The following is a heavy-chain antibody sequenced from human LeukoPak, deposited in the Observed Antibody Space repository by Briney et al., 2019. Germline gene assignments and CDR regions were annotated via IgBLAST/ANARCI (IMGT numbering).Heavy chain of an antibody. CDR1: GSSFTSYW. J-gene: IGHJ4*02. Sequence: GESLKISCKGSGSSFTSYWIGWVRQMPGKGLEWMGIIYPGDSDTRYSPSFQGQVTISADKSISTAYLQWSSLKASDTAMYYCARSLSSSWYYSGYWGQGTLVTVSS. D-gene: IGHD6-13*01. CDR2: IYPGDSDT. CDR3: ARSLSSSWYYSGY. V-gene: IGHV5-51*01.